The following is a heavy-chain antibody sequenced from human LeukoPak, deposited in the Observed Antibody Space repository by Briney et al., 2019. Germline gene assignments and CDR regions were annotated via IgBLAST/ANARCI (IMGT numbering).Heavy chain of an antibody. CDR1: GLTFDDYA. Sequence: GRSLRLSCAASGLTFDDYAMHWVRQAPGKGLEWVSGISWNSGSIGYADSVKGRFTISRDNAKNSLYLQMNSLRAEDTALYYCAKDIGPGYLVRGVITTDYFDYWGQGTLVTVSS. J-gene: IGHJ4*02. D-gene: IGHD3-10*01. CDR2: ISWNSGSI. V-gene: IGHV3-9*01. CDR3: AKDIGPGYLVRGVITTDYFDY.